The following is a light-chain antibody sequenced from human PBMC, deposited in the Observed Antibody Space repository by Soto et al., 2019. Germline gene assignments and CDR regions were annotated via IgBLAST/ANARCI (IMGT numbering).Light chain of an antibody. CDR3: SSYTSSSTPWV. V-gene: IGLV2-14*01. J-gene: IGLJ1*01. CDR1: SSDVGGYNY. CDR2: DVS. Sequence: QSALTQPASVSGSPGQSITISCTGTSSDVGGYNYVSWYQQHPGKAPKLMIYDVSNRASGDSNPFSGSKSGNTASLTISGLQAEDEAEYYCSSYTSSSTPWVFGTGTKVTVL.